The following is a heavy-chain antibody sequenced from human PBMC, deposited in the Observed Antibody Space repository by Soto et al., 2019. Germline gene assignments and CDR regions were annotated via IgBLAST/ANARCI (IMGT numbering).Heavy chain of an antibody. CDR3: ARDQRREYSGTVD. V-gene: IGHV4-31*03. D-gene: IGHD5-12*01. Sequence: SETLSLTCTVSGGSISSGGYYWSWIRQHPGKGLEWIGYIYYSGSTYYNPSLKSRVTISVDTSKNQFSLKLSSVTAADTAVYYCARDQRREYSGTVDWGQGTLVTVSS. J-gene: IGHJ4*02. CDR2: IYYSGST. CDR1: GGSISSGGYY.